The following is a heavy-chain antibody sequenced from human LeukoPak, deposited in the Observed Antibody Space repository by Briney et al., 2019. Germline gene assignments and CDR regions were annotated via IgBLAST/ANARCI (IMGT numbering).Heavy chain of an antibody. CDR2: INHSGST. D-gene: IGHD1-26*01. CDR1: GGSFSGYC. CDR3: ARGPIVGATTSSYWYFDL. J-gene: IGHJ2*01. Sequence: PSETLSLTCAVYGGSFSGYCWSWIRQPPGKGLEWFWEINHSGSTNYNPSLKSRVTISVDTSKNQFSLKLSSVTAADTAVYYCARGPIVGATTSSYWYFDLWGRGTLVTVSS. V-gene: IGHV4-34*01.